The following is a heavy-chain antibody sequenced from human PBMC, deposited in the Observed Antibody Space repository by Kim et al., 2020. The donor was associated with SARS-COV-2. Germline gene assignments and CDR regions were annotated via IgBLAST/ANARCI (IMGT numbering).Heavy chain of an antibody. J-gene: IGHJ4*02. CDR3: ARLEVGALDY. Sequence: STYYADSVQGRFTHSRSSSKNTLYLQMNSMRAENTAVYYCARLEVGALDYWGQGTLVTVSS. CDR2: ST. D-gene: IGHD1-26*01. V-gene: IGHV3-53*01.